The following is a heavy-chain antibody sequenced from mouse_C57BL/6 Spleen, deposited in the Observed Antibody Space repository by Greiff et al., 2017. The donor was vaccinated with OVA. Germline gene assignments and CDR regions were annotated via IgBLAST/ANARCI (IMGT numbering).Heavy chain of an antibody. CDR2: IYPGDGDT. D-gene: IGHD2-4*01. Sequence: QVQLQQSGPELVKPGASVKISCTASGYAFSSSWMNWVKQRPGKGLEWIGRIYPGDGDTNYNGKFKGKATLTADKSSSTAYMQLSSLTSEDSAVYFCARGGYYDDYWGQGTTLTVSS. J-gene: IGHJ2*01. V-gene: IGHV1-82*01. CDR1: GYAFSSSW. CDR3: ARGGYYDDY.